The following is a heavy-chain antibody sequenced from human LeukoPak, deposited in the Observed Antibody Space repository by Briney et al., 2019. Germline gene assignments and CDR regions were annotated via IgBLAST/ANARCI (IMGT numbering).Heavy chain of an antibody. CDR2: IYHSGST. V-gene: IGHV4-39*07. CDR3: ARYGADYFDY. Sequence: SETLSLTCTVSGGSISSSSYYWGWIRQPPGKGLEWIGEIYHSGSTNYNPSLKSRVTISVDKSKNQFSLKLSSVTAADTAVYYCARYGADYFDYWGQGTLVTVSS. D-gene: IGHD4-17*01. J-gene: IGHJ4*02. CDR1: GGSISSSSYY.